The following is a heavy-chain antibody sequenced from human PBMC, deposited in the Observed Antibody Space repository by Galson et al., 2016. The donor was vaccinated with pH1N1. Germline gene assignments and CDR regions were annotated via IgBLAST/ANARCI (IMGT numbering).Heavy chain of an antibody. CDR3: ARLSMDPPYYFYFYMDV. CDR1: GYSFATDW. D-gene: IGHD2/OR15-2a*01. CDR2: IYPGDSDT. V-gene: IGHV5-51*03. J-gene: IGHJ6*03. Sequence: QSGAEVKKAGESLKISCQASGYSFATDWIGWVRQTPGKGLEWVGIIYPGDSDTKYSPSFQGQVTMSVDKSISTAYLQWTSRKASDTAMYYCARLSMDPPYYFYFYMDVWGKGTTVTVSS.